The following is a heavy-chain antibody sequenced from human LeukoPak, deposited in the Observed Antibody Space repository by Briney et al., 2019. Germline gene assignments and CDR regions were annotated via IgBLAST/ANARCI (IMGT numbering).Heavy chain of an antibody. J-gene: IGHJ3*02. Sequence: PSETLSLTCTVSGGSISSYYWSWLRLPPGKGLEWLGYIYYSGSTNYNPSLKSRVTISVDTSKNQFSLKLSSVTAADTAVYYCARGGTSGYFVYDAFDIWGQGTMVTVSS. CDR3: ARGGTSGYFVYDAFDI. CDR1: GGSISSYY. V-gene: IGHV4-59*01. D-gene: IGHD3-9*01. CDR2: IYYSGST.